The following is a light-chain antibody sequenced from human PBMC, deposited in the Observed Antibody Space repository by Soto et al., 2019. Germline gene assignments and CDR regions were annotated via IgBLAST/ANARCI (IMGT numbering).Light chain of an antibody. Sequence: EIVMTQSPSTLSVSPGETATLSCRASESVSSNLAWYQQKPGQAPRLLFFGASTRATGIPARFGGSGSGTGFTLTISSLQPEDFATYYCQQSYSTPPITFGQGTRLEIK. J-gene: IGKJ5*01. CDR2: GAS. V-gene: IGKV3-15*01. CDR1: ESVSSN. CDR3: QQSYSTPPIT.